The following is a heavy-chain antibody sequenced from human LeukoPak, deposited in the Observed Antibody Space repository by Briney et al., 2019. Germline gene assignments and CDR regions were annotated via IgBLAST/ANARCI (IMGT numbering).Heavy chain of an antibody. J-gene: IGHJ4*02. CDR3: ARVPSPDDGDDY. CDR1: GGSLSGYY. D-gene: IGHD7-27*01. Sequence: SETLSLTCAVYGGSLSGYYWSWIRQPPGKGLEWIGEINHSGSTNYNPSLKSRVTISVDTSKIQFSLKLRSVTAADTAVYYCARVPSPDDGDDYWGQGTLVTVSS. V-gene: IGHV4-34*01. CDR2: INHSGST.